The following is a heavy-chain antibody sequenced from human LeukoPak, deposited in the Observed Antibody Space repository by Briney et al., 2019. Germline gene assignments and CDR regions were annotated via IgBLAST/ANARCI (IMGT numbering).Heavy chain of an antibody. J-gene: IGHJ1*01. CDR2: ISSSSSYI. V-gene: IGHV3-21*01. CDR3: ARGAGVVAYGYFQH. D-gene: IGHD3-3*01. Sequence: GGSLRLSCAASGFTLSSYSMNWVRQAPGKGLEWVSSISSSSSYIYYADSVKGRFTISRDNAKNSLYLQMNSLRAEDTAVYYCARGAGVVAYGYFQHWGQGTLVTVSS. CDR1: GFTLSSYS.